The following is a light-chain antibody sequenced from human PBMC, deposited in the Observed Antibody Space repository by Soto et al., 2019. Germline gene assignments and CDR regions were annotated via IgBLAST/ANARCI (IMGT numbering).Light chain of an antibody. CDR1: ALPRQY. CDR2: QDT. CDR3: QSADTSGNIEV. Sequence: SYELTQPPSMSVSPGQTAVITCSGDALPRQYVYWFKQKPGQAPVLVIYQDTRRPLTIPARFSGSASGTTVSLTISGVQADDEADYYCQSADTSGNIEVFGPGTKVTVL. V-gene: IGLV3-25*02. J-gene: IGLJ1*01.